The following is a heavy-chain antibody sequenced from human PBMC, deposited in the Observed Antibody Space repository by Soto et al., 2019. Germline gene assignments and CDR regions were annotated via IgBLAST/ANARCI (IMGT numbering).Heavy chain of an antibody. V-gene: IGHV1-69*13. CDR2: IIPIFGTA. Sequence: ASVKVSCKASGGTFSSYAISWVRQAPGQGLEWMGGIIPIFGTANYAQKFQGRVTITADESTSTAYMELSSLRSEDTAVYYCARDQVVRGVTNFDYWGQGTLVTVSS. D-gene: IGHD3-10*01. CDR3: ARDQVVRGVTNFDY. CDR1: GGTFSSYA. J-gene: IGHJ4*02.